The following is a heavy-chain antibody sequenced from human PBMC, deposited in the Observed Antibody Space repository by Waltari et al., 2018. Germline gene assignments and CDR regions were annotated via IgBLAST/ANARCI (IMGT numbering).Heavy chain of an antibody. V-gene: IGHV1-2*02. CDR2: INPKTGGI. J-gene: IGHJ4*02. Sequence: MPWVRQAPGQGLEWMGWINPKTGGINYAQNFRGRVTMTRDTSSSTAFLEMTSLSFGETAVYYCASSATYWGEFFEHWGQGSLITVSS. D-gene: IGHD7-27*01. CDR3: ASSATYWGEFFEH.